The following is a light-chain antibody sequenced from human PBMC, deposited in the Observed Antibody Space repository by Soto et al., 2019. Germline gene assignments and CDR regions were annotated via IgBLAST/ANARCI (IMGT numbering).Light chain of an antibody. CDR3: MQALQTPWT. CDR1: QSLLHVNGYNY. CDR2: LGS. V-gene: IGKV2-28*01. J-gene: IGKJ1*01. Sequence: EILLTQSPLSLPVTPAESASISCRSSQSLLHVNGYNYLAWYLQKPGQSPQLLIYLGSNRASGVPDRFSGSGSGTDFTLKISRVEAEDVGVYYCMQALQTPWTFGQGTKVEIK.